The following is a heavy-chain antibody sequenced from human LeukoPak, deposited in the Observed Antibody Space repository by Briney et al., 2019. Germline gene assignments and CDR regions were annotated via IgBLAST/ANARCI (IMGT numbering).Heavy chain of an antibody. D-gene: IGHD3-10*01. V-gene: IGHV3-23*01. CDR3: ARDYGSGIF. CDR2: ISGNGGHT. CDR1: GFTFSSYA. Sequence: GGSLRLSCAASGFTFSSYAMSWVRQAPGKGLEWVSAISGNGGHTYYADSVKGRFTISRDNSRNTLFLQVNSLRVGDTAVYYCARDYGSGIFWGQETLVTVSS. J-gene: IGHJ4*02.